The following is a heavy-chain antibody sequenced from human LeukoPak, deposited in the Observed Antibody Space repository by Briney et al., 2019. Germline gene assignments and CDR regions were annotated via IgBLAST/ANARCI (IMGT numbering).Heavy chain of an antibody. CDR1: GGTFSSYA. CDR3: ARATYGSGSSRPPTFDY. Sequence: SSVKVSCKASGGTFSSYAISWVRQAPGQGLEWMGGIIPIFCTANYAQKFQGRVTITADESTSTAYMELSSLRSEDTAVYYCARATYGSGSSRPPTFDYWGQGTLVTVSS. CDR2: IIPIFCTA. J-gene: IGHJ4*02. V-gene: IGHV1-69*13. D-gene: IGHD3-10*01.